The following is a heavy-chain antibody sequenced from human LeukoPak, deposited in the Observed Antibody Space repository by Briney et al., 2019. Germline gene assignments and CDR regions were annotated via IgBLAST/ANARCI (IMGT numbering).Heavy chain of an antibody. V-gene: IGHV4-39*01. CDR2: IYYSGST. Sequence: PSETLSLTCTVSGGSICSSSYSWGSIRQPPGKRLEWIGIIYYSGSTYYNPSLKSRVTISVDTSKNQFSLRLSSVIAADTAVYYCARSDPPSYQLPFDYWGQGTLVTVSS. J-gene: IGHJ4*02. CDR1: GGSICSSSYS. CDR3: ARSDPPSYQLPFDY. D-gene: IGHD2-2*01.